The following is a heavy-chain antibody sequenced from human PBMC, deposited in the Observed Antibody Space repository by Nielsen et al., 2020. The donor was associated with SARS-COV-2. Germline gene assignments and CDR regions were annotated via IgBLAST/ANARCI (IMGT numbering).Heavy chain of an antibody. Sequence: SLKISCAASGFTFDDYAMHWVRQAPGKGLEWVSGISWNSGSIGYADSVKGRFTISRDNAKNSLYLQMNSLRAEDTALYYCAKVGGYDYRIDYWAREPWSPSPQ. CDR3: AKVGGYDYRIDY. J-gene: IGHJ4*02. D-gene: IGHD5-12*01. V-gene: IGHV3-9*01. CDR2: ISWNSGSI. CDR1: GFTFDDYA.